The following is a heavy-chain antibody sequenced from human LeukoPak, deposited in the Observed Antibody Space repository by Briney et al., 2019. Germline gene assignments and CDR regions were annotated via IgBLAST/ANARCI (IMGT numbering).Heavy chain of an antibody. CDR1: GYTLTELS. V-gene: IGHV1-24*01. J-gene: IGHJ4*02. CDR3: ATSYVGATIRFKYYFDY. D-gene: IGHD1-26*01. CDR2: FDPEDGET. Sequence: ASVKVSCKVSGYTLTELSMHWVRQAPGKGLEWMGGFDPEDGETIYAQKFQGRVTMIEDTSTDTAYMELSSLRSEDTAVYYCATSYVGATIRFKYYFDYWGQGTLVTVSS.